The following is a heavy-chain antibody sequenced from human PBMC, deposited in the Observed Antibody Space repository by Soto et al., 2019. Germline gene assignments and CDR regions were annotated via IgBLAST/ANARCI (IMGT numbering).Heavy chain of an antibody. D-gene: IGHD3-9*01. CDR3: ARDLNRYFDWLFGSRYYYYGMDV. J-gene: IGHJ6*02. V-gene: IGHV4-59*12. Sequence: SETLSLTCTVSGGSISTYYWSWIRQPPGKGLEWIGYIYYSGSTDYNPSLKSRVTMSVDTSKDQFSLKLSSVTAADTAVYYCARDLNRYFDWLFGSRYYYYGMDVWGQGTTVTVSS. CDR2: IYYSGST. CDR1: GGSISTYY.